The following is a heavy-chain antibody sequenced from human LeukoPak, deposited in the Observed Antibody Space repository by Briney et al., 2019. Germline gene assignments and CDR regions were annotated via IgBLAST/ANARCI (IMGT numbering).Heavy chain of an antibody. J-gene: IGHJ4*02. V-gene: IGHV4-39*07. CDR1: DNSISSSSYY. CDR3: AREKRSIAARGSFDY. D-gene: IGHD6-6*01. CDR2: IYYSGNT. Sequence: SETLSLTCTVSDNSISSSSYYWGWIRQPPGKGLEWIGSIYYSGNTYYNPSLKSRVTISADTSKNQFSLKLSSVTAADTAVYYCAREKRSIAARGSFDYWGQGTLVTVSS.